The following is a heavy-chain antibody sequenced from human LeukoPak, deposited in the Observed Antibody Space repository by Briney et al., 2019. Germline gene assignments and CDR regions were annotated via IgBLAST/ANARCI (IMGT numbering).Heavy chain of an antibody. Sequence: GASVKVSCKASGGTFSSYAISWVRQAPGQGLEWMGGIIPIFGTANYAQKFQGRVTMTRDTSTSTVYMELRSLRSEDTAVYYCARDPLVTGGAFYYFDYWGQGTLVTVSS. D-gene: IGHD2-8*02. CDR2: IIPIFGTA. CDR1: GGTFSSYA. J-gene: IGHJ4*02. CDR3: ARDPLVTGGAFYYFDY. V-gene: IGHV1-69*05.